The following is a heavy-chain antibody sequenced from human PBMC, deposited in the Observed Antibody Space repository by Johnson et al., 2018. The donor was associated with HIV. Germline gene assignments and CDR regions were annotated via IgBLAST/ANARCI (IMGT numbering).Heavy chain of an antibody. Sequence: QVQLVESGGGVVQPERSLRLSCAASGFTFSSSGMLWVRQAPGKGLEWVAVISYDGSNKYYADSVKGRFTISRDNSKNTLYLQMNSLRAEDTAVYYCAKDQGWFGEFMNAFDIWGQGTMVTVSS. CDR3: AKDQGWFGEFMNAFDI. CDR2: ISYDGSNK. CDR1: GFTFSSSG. V-gene: IGHV3-30*19. D-gene: IGHD3-10*01. J-gene: IGHJ3*02.